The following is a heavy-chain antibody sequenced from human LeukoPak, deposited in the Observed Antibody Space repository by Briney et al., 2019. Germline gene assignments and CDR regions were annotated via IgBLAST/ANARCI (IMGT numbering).Heavy chain of an antibody. CDR1: GGSISSGGYS. V-gene: IGHV4-30-2*01. Sequence: SETLSLTCAVSGGSISSGGYSWSWIRQPPGKGLEWIGYIYHSGSTYYNPSLKSRVTISVDRSKNQFSLKLSSVTAADTAVYYCARGPGRHYYYYYGMDVWGQGTTVTVSS. D-gene: IGHD3-10*01. CDR3: ARGPGRHYYYYYGMDV. CDR2: IYHSGST. J-gene: IGHJ6*02.